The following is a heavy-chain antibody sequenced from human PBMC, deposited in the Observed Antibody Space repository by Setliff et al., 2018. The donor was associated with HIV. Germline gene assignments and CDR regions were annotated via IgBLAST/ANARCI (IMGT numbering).Heavy chain of an antibody. V-gene: IGHV4-39*01. Sequence: SETLSLTCTVSGDSMSSSSYYWGWIRQPPGKGLEWIGSIFYSGNTYYKPSLKSRVTISVDTSKNQFSLKLSSVTTADTAVYYCARPQYPGYYFDYWGQGTLVTVSS. D-gene: IGHD2-2*01. CDR3: ARPQYPGYYFDY. CDR2: IFYSGNT. J-gene: IGHJ4*02. CDR1: GDSMSSSSYY.